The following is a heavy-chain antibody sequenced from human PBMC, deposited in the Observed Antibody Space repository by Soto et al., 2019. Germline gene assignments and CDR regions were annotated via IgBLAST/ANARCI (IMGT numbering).Heavy chain of an antibody. J-gene: IGHJ4*02. Sequence: RLSCVVSGFTFSTYWMSWVRQAPGKGLEWVANIKEDGSEKYYLDSVRGRFTIYRDNAKNSLYLQMNSLRAEDTAVYYCARDKVVGPTTLDYWGQGTLVTVS. D-gene: IGHD1-26*01. V-gene: IGHV3-7*03. CDR1: GFTFSTYW. CDR2: IKEDGSEK. CDR3: ARDKVVGPTTLDY.